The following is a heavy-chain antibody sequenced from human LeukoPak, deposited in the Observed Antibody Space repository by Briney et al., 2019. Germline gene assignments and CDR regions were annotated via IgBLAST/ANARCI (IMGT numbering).Heavy chain of an antibody. D-gene: IGHD4-23*01. CDR2: INPSGGST. V-gene: IGHV1-46*01. J-gene: IGHJ4*02. Sequence: ASVKVSCKASGYTFTGYYMHWVRQAPGQGLEWMGIINPSGGSTSYAQKFQGRVTMTRDMSTSAVYMELSSLRSEDTAVYYCARVSVVTPGPGDYWGQGTLVTVSS. CDR3: ARVSVVTPGPGDY. CDR1: GYTFTGYY.